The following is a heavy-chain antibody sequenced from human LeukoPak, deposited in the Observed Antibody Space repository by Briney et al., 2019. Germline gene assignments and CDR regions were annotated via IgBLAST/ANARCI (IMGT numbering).Heavy chain of an antibody. J-gene: IGHJ4*02. Sequence: GGSLRLSCAASGFTVSRNYMSWVRQVPGKGLEWVGRIRRKTDGETTDHAAPVKGRFTISRDDSKNTLYLQMNSLKTEDTAVYYCVTDLVIKGYFDYWGQGALVTVSS. CDR2: IRRKTDGETT. CDR1: GFTVSRNY. CDR3: VTDLVIKGYFDY. D-gene: IGHD2-21*01. V-gene: IGHV3-15*01.